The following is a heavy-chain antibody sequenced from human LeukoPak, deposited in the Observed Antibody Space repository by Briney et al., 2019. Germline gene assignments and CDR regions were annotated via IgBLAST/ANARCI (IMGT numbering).Heavy chain of an antibody. V-gene: IGHV3-9*03. Sequence: GGSLRLSCAASGFTFDDYAMHWVRHAPGKGLEWVSGISWNSGSIGYADSVKGRFTISRDNAKNSLYLQMNSLRAEDMALYYCAKDGRPFDLWGRGALVTVSS. J-gene: IGHJ2*01. CDR1: GFTFDDYA. CDR2: ISWNSGSI. CDR3: AKDGRPFDL.